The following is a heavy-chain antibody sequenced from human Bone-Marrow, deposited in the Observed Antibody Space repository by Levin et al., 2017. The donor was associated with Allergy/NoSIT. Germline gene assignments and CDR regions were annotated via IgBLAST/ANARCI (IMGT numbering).Heavy chain of an antibody. CDR1: GGSISSGGYY. CDR3: ARTVDIVATIHFDY. D-gene: IGHD5-12*01. V-gene: IGHV4-31*03. CDR2: IYYSGST. Sequence: LRLSCTVSGGSISSGGYYWSWIRQHPGKGLEWIGYIYYSGSTYYNPSLKSRVTISVDTSKNQFSLKLSSVTAADTAVYYCARTVDIVATIHFDYWGQGTLVTVSS. J-gene: IGHJ4*02.